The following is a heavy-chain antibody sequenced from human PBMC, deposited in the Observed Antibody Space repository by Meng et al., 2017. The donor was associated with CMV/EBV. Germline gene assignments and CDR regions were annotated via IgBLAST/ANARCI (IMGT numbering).Heavy chain of an antibody. Sequence: GNYRSWVRQRPGQGLEWVGEINASGNSNYNPSLKRRVTISVDTSKNQFSLKLSSVTAADTAVYYCARGTARTGYSSGWYKYNWFDPWGQGTLVTVSS. CDR3: ARGTARTGYSSGWYKYNWFDP. J-gene: IGHJ5*02. D-gene: IGHD6-19*01. CDR2: INASGNS. CDR1: GNY. V-gene: IGHV4-34*01.